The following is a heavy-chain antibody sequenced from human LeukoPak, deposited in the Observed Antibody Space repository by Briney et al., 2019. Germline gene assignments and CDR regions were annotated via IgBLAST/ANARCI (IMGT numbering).Heavy chain of an antibody. CDR1: GYTFTGYF. CDR2: INPNSGDT. D-gene: IGHD7-27*01. CDR3: ARDLSSTSNWELDY. Sequence: ASVKVSCKASGYTFTGYFMHWVRQAPGQGLEWMGRINPNSGDTEYAQTFQGRVTVTRDTSISTAYMDLSRLRSDDTAVYYCARDLSSTSNWELDYWGQGTLVTVSS. J-gene: IGHJ4*02. V-gene: IGHV1-2*06.